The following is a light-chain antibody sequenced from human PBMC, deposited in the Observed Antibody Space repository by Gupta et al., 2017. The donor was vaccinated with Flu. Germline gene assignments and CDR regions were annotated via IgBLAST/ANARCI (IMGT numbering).Light chain of an antibody. CDR2: EKN. CDR1: SSNIGNNN. V-gene: IGLV1-51*02. Sequence: KVTISCSGSSSNIGNNNVAWYKQQQGPDPKNIINEKNKRPPGIADRCSGSKSGRTATLGITGLQKGDEEDYYCGTWDSSLSGRVFGGGTKLTVL. CDR3: GTWDSSLSGRV. J-gene: IGLJ3*02.